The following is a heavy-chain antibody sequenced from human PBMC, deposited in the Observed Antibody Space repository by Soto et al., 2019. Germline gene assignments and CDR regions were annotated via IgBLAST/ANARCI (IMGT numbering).Heavy chain of an antibody. CDR3: ARAPPATPSDY. CDR2: ISAKNGNT. CDR1: GYTFSDYG. V-gene: IGHV1-18*01. J-gene: IGHJ4*02. Sequence: VASVKVSCKTSGYTFSDYGISWVRQAPGQGLEWMGWISAKNGNTNFAQKFRGRVTIITDGSTNSVYMEWRNLSLPDPAVYYCARAPPATPSDYWGQGTLVAVSS.